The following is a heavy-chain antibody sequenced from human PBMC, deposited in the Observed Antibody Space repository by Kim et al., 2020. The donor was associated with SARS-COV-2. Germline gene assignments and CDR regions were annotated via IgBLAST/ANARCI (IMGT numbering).Heavy chain of an antibody. D-gene: IGHD6-13*01. V-gene: IGHV4-59*08. J-gene: IGHJ4*02. Sequence: SETLSLTCTVSGGSISSYYWSWIRQPPGKGLEWIGYIYYSGSTNYNPSLKSRVTISVDTSKNQFSLKLSSVTAADTAVYYFARHSTAGYSSSWYNDWGQGTLVPVSS. CDR1: GGSISSYY. CDR3: ARHSTAGYSSSWYND. CDR2: IYYSGST.